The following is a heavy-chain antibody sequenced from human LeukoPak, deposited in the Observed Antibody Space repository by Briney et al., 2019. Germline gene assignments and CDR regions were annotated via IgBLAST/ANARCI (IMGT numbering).Heavy chain of an antibody. CDR1: GFTFTKYS. CDR3: ARRESTTMVRGGVDY. D-gene: IGHD3-10*01. V-gene: IGHV3-48*01. J-gene: IGHJ4*02. CDR2: ISSGSTTI. Sequence: GVSLRLSCAASGFTFTKYSMHWVRQTPGKGLEWVSYISSGSTTIYYIDSVKGRFTISRDNAKNSLYLQMNSLRAEDTAVYYCARRESTTMVRGGVDYWGQGTLVTVSS.